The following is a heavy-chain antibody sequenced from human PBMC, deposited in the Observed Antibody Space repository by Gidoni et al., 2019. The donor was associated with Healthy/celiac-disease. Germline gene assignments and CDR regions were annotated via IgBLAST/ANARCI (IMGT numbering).Heavy chain of an antibody. J-gene: IGHJ5*02. CDR3: AKFQVEYGWYSGNWFDP. CDR2: ISYDGSNT. Sequence: QVQLVESGGGVVQPGRSLRRSCAASGFTFSSYGMHWVRQAPGKGLEWVAVISYDGSNTYYADSVKGRFTISRDNSKNTLYLQMNSLRAEDTAVYYCAKFQVEYGWYSGNWFDPWGQGTLVTVSS. V-gene: IGHV3-30*18. D-gene: IGHD6-13*01. CDR1: GFTFSSYG.